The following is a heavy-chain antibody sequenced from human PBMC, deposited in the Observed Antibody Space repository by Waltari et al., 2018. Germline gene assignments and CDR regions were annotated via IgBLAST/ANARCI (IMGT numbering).Heavy chain of an antibody. CDR2: LYYSGST. J-gene: IGHJ6*02. CDR1: GGYVSTDGFY. D-gene: IGHD1-1*01. V-gene: IGHV4-61*08. Sequence: QVQLHESGPGLVKPSETLSLTCTVSGGYVSTDGFYCRWIRQPPGKGLEWIGYLYYSGSTNYNPSLKGRITLSVGMSKNQFSLILNSVTAADTAMYYCASGRAEDFAMDVWGQGTTVTVSS. CDR3: ASGRAEDFAMDV.